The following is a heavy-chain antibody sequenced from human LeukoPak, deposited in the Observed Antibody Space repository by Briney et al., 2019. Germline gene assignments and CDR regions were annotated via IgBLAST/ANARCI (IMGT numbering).Heavy chain of an antibody. V-gene: IGHV4-59*01. CDR2: IYYSGST. Sequence: SETLSLTCTVSGGSIRSYYWSWIRQPPGKGLEWIGYIYYSGSTNYNPSLKSRVTISVDTSKNQFSLKLSSVTAADTAVYYCARDQGYSPFGYWGQGTLVTVSS. CDR3: ARDQGYSPFGY. CDR1: GGSIRSYY. D-gene: IGHD5-18*01. J-gene: IGHJ4*02.